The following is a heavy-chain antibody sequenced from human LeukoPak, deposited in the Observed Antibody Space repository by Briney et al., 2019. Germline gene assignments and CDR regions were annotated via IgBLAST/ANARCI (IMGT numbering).Heavy chain of an antibody. CDR2: IKLDGSDK. CDR1: GFTFSTYW. CDR3: ARDRGWQSFDY. J-gene: IGHJ4*02. D-gene: IGHD3-10*01. Sequence: SGGSLRLSCAASGFTFSTYWMTWVRQFPGKGLERVANIKLDGSDKYYVDPVKGRFTISRDNAKNSLYLQMNSLRAEDTAVYYCARDRGWQSFDYWGQGTLVTVSS. V-gene: IGHV3-7*01.